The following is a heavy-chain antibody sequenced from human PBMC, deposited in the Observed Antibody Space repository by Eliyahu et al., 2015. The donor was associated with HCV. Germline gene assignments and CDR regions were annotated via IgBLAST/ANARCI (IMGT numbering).Heavy chain of an antibody. V-gene: IGHV4-59*01. D-gene: IGHD6-19*01. CDR3: ASGGGGIAVAGTGGWFDP. Sequence: QVQLQESGPGLVKPSETLSLTCTVSGGSITTXYWSWIRQPPRKGLEWIGYIHYSGSTNYNPSLKSRVTISIDTSKNQFSLNLTSVTAADTAVYYCASGGGGIAVAGTGGWFDPWGQGTLVTVSS. CDR2: IHYSGST. J-gene: IGHJ5*02. CDR1: GGSITTXY.